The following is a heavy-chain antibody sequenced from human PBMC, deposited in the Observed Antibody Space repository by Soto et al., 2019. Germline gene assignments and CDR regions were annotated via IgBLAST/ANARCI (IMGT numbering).Heavy chain of an antibody. CDR3: AQEIGRPDPKFGDYDPLDH. J-gene: IGHJ4*02. V-gene: IGHV3-30*18. D-gene: IGHD4-17*01. CDR2: TSYDGTTK. CDR1: GFTFRYYG. Sequence: QVQLVESGGGVVQPGRSLRLSCAASGFTFRYYGMHWVRQAPGKGLEWVTFTSYDGTTKVYADSVKGRFTISRDNSKNTLYLKMNSLRAEDTGFYYCAQEIGRPDPKFGDYDPLDHWGQGALVTVSS.